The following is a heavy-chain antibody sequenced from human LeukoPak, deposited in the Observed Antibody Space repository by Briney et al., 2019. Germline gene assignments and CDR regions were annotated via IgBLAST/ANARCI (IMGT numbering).Heavy chain of an antibody. CDR3: ARGSTYYYDSSGYDPDY. J-gene: IGHJ4*02. CDR1: GYTFTSYG. CDR2: ISAYNGNT. Sequence: ASVKVSCKASGYTFTSYGISWVRQAPGQGLEWMGWISAYNGNTNYAQKLQGRVTMTTDTSTSTAYMELRSLRSDDTAVCYCARGSTYYYDSSGYDPDYWGQGTLVTVSS. D-gene: IGHD3-22*01. V-gene: IGHV1-18*01.